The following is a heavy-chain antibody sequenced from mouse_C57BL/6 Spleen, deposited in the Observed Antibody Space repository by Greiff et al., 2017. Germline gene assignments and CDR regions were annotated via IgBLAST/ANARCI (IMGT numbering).Heavy chain of an antibody. D-gene: IGHD4-1*01. CDR2: INPYNGGT. V-gene: IGHV1-19*01. J-gene: IGHJ1*03. Sequence: VQLQQSGPVLVKPGASVKMSCKASGYTFTDYYMNWVKQSHGKSLEWIGVINPYNGGTSYNQKFKGKATLTVDTSSSTAYMELNSLTSEDSAVYYCATNPGPYWYFDVWGTGTTVTVSS. CDR1: GYTFTDYY. CDR3: ATNPGPYWYFDV.